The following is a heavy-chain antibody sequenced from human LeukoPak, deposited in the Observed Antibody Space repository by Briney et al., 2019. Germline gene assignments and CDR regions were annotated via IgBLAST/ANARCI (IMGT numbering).Heavy chain of an antibody. D-gene: IGHD6-19*01. J-gene: IGHJ4*02. CDR1: GFTFSSYG. CDR2: ISYDGSNK. V-gene: IGHV3-30*19. Sequence: GRSLRLSCAASGFTFSSYGMHWVRQAPGKGLEWVAVISYDGSNKYYADSVKGRFTISRDNSKNTLYLQMNSLRAEDTAVYYCARDVSGCYDYWGQGTLVTVSS. CDR3: ARDVSGCYDY.